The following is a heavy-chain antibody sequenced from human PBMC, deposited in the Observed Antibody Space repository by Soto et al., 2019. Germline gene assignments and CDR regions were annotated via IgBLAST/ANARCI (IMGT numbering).Heavy chain of an antibody. Sequence: EVQLVESGGGLVQPGGSLRLSCTASGCTFSSYSMSWVRQAPWKGLEWVSYVSSGSGTIYYADSVKGRFTISRDNAKNSLFLQMNSLRDEDTAVYYCARGLGYSSGWYVGGYFDCWGQGTQVTVSS. CDR1: GCTFSSYS. V-gene: IGHV3-48*02. CDR2: VSSGSGTI. D-gene: IGHD6-19*01. CDR3: ARGLGYSSGWYVGGYFDC. J-gene: IGHJ4*02.